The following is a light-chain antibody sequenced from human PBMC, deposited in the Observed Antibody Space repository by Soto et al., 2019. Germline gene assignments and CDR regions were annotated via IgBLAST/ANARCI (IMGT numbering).Light chain of an antibody. CDR3: RSNRATSTPYV. V-gene: IGLV2-14*03. CDR2: DFS. CDR1: SGDVGGHNY. J-gene: IGLJ1*01. Sequence: SGLALPAPGTGSPEQSTTISCSTTSGDVGGHNYVSWYQHSPANAPKLMLYDFSKRPSGVSNRFSGSQSRKTPSLTISGLQAEDEADYYCRSNRATSTPYVCGTGSKVTVL.